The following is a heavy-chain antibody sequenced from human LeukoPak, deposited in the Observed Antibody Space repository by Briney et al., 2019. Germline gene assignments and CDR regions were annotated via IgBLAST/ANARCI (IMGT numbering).Heavy chain of an antibody. V-gene: IGHV3-15*07. CDR2: IRRKADGGTT. CDR1: GFTFSNAW. J-gene: IGHJ4*02. CDR3: TPLFCLYDY. Sequence: GGSLRLSCTASGFTFSNAWMNWVRQAPGEGLEWVGLIRRKADGGTTDYAAPVKGRFTISRDESKNTRYLQINGLKTEDTAVKYCTPLFCLYDYWGQGTLVTVS.